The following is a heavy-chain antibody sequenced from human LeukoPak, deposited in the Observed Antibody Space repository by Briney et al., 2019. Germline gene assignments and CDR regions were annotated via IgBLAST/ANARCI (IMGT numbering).Heavy chain of an antibody. J-gene: IGHJ4*02. CDR2: VYSSGVG. CDR3: AREEFLHEIDSSGYFVY. Sequence: SETLSLTCTVSGGSITGCYWNWTRQPAGQGLEWLGRVYSSGVGNYNPSLTSRVTMSVDTSKNQFSLKLTSLTAADTAVYYCAREEFLHEIDSSGYFVYWGQGTLVTVSS. CDR1: GGSITGCY. V-gene: IGHV4-4*07. D-gene: IGHD3-22*01.